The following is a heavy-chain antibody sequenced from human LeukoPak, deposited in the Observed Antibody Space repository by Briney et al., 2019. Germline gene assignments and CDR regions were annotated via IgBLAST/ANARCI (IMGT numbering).Heavy chain of an antibody. CDR2: INTNTGNP. CDR1: GYTFTSYA. CDR3: ARDLAVYYYDSSGYYYSNWFDP. J-gene: IGHJ5*02. D-gene: IGHD3-22*01. V-gene: IGHV7-4-1*02. Sequence: ASVKVSCKASGYTFTSYAMNWVRQAPGQGLEWMGWINTNTGNPTYAQGFTGRFVFSLDTSVSTAYLQISSLKAEDTAVYYCARDLAVYYYDSSGYYYSNWFDPWGQGTLVTVSS.